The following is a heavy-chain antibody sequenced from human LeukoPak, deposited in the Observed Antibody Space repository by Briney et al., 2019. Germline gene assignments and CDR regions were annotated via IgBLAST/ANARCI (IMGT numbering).Heavy chain of an antibody. V-gene: IGHV4-61*01. CDR1: GGSVSSGSYY. J-gene: IGHJ5*02. CDR3: AREVDSSREVWFDP. D-gene: IGHD6-13*01. CDR2: IYYSGST. Sequence: SETLSLTCTVSGGSVSSGSYYWSWIRQPPGKGLEWIGYIYYSGSTNYNPSLKSRVTISVDTSKNQFSLKLSSVTAADTAVYYCAREVDSSREVWFDPWGQGTLVTVSS.